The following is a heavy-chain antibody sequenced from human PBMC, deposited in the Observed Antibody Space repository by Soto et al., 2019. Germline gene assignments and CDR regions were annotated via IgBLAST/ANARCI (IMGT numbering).Heavy chain of an antibody. CDR2: IKQDGSEK. CDR1: GFTFSSYW. V-gene: IGHV3-7*03. Sequence: PGGSLRLSCAASGFTFSSYWMSWVRQAPGKGLEWVANIKQDGSEKYYVDSVKGRFTISRDNAKNSLYLQMNSLRAEDTAVYYCARGRVNYRSHFDYWGQGTLVTVSS. J-gene: IGHJ4*02. D-gene: IGHD1-7*01. CDR3: ARGRVNYRSHFDY.